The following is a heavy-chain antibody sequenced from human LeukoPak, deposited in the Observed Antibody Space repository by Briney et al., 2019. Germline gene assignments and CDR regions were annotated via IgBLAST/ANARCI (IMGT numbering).Heavy chain of an antibody. CDR3: ARGPAYYYGSGSYEANWFDP. D-gene: IGHD3-10*01. Sequence: ASVKVSCKASGYTFTSYDINWVRQATGQGLEWMGWMNPNSGNTGYAQKFQGRVTMTRNTSISTAYMELSSLRSEDTAVYYCARGPAYYYGSGSYEANWFDPWGQGTLVTVSS. CDR2: MNPNSGNT. V-gene: IGHV1-8*01. J-gene: IGHJ5*02. CDR1: GYTFTSYD.